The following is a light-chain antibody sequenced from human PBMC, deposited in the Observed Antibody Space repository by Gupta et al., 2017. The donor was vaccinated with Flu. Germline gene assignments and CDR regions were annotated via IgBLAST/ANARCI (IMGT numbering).Light chain of an antibody. Sequence: DIQMTQSPSTLSASVGDRVTITCRASQSISSWLAWYQQKPGKAPKLLIYKASSLESGVPSRFSGSGSGTEFTLTISSLQPDDFATYYCQRDTGYRETFGPGVNVGIK. CDR3: QRDTGYRET. J-gene: IGKJ1*01. V-gene: IGKV1-5*03. CDR1: QSISSW. CDR2: KAS.